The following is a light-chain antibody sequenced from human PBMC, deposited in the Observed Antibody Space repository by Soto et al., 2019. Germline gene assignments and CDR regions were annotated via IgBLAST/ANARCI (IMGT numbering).Light chain of an antibody. CDR3: QQYGLSPLMYT. CDR2: GAS. J-gene: IGKJ2*01. V-gene: IGKV3-20*01. Sequence: EIVLTQSPGTLSLSPGERATLSCRASQSVNSNFLAWYQQKPGQAPRLLIYGASTRAAGVPDRFSGSGSGTDFTLTITRLEPEDFAMYYCQQYGLSPLMYTFGQGTKLGFK. CDR1: QSVNSNF.